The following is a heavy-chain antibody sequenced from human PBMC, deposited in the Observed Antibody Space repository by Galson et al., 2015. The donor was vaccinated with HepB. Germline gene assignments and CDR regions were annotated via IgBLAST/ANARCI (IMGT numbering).Heavy chain of an antibody. CDR3: ARGGGNWVIDY. J-gene: IGHJ4*02. V-gene: IGHV4-59*01. CDR1: GGSISSYY. CDR2: IYYSGST. D-gene: IGHD7-27*01. Sequence: SETLSLTCTVSGGSISSYYWSWIRQPPGKGLEWIGYIYYSGSTNYNPSLKSRVTISVDTSKNQFSLKLSSVTAADTAVYYCARGGGNWVIDYWGQGTLVTVSS.